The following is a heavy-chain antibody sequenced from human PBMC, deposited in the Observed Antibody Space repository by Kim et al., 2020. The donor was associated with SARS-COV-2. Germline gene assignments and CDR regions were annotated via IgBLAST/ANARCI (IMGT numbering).Heavy chain of an antibody. Sequence: SVKGRFTISRDDSKSIAYLQMNSLKTEDTAVYYCTRFPTYIVVVTGYFDLWGRGTLVTVSS. CDR3: TRFPTYIVVVTGYFDL. D-gene: IGHD2-21*02. J-gene: IGHJ2*01. V-gene: IGHV3-49*02.